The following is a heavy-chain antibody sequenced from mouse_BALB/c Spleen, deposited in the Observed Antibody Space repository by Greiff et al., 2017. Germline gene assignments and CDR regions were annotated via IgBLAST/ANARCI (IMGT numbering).Heavy chain of an antibody. Sequence: QVQLQQSGAELVRPGVSVKISCKGSGYTFTDYAMYWVKQSHAKSLEWIGVISTYYGDASYNQKFKGKATMTVDKSSSTAYMELARLTSEDSAIYYCARWGGSTGAMDYWGQGTSVTVSS. J-gene: IGHJ4*01. D-gene: IGHD1-1*02. CDR2: ISTYYGDA. CDR3: ARWGGSTGAMDY. CDR1: GYTFTDYA. V-gene: IGHV1S137*01.